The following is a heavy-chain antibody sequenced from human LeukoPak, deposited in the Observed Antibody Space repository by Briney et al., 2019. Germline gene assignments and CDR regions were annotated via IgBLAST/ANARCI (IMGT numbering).Heavy chain of an antibody. D-gene: IGHD6-13*01. V-gene: IGHV4-59*08. CDR3: ARHTILDGIAAAGPAFDY. J-gene: IGHJ4*02. CDR2: IYYSGST. Sequence: SETLSLTCTVSGGSISSYYWSWIRQPPGKGLEWIGYIYYSGSTNYNPSLKSRVTISVDTSKNQFSLKLSSVTAADTAVYYCARHTILDGIAAAGPAFDYWGQRTLVTVSS. CDR1: GGSISSYY.